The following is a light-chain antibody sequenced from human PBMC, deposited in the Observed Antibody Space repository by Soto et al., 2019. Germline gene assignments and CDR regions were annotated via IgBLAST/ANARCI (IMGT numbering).Light chain of an antibody. CDR2: GES. CDR1: QSVSSNY. CDR3: QQYGRSIT. Sequence: EIVMTQSPVTLSVSPGERATLSCRASQSVSSNYLAWFQQKPGQAPRLLIYGESSRATGIPDRFSGSGSGTDFTLTISRLEPEDFAVYYCQQYGRSITFGQGTRLEIK. V-gene: IGKV3-20*01. J-gene: IGKJ5*01.